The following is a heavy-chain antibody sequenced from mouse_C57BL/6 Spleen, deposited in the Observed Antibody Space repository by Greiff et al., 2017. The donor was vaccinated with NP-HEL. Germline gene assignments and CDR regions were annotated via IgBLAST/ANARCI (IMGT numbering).Heavy chain of an antibody. J-gene: IGHJ2*01. CDR2: FYPGSGSI. Sequence: QVQLQQSGAELVKPGASVKLSCKASGYTFTEYTIHWVKQRSGQGLEWIGWFYPGSGSIKYNEKFKDKATLTADKSSSTVYMELSRLTSEDSAVYFCARHEDRGYGSSYGEYFDYWGQGTTLTVSS. D-gene: IGHD1-1*01. CDR1: GYTFTEYT. V-gene: IGHV1-62-2*01. CDR3: ARHEDRGYGSSYGEYFDY.